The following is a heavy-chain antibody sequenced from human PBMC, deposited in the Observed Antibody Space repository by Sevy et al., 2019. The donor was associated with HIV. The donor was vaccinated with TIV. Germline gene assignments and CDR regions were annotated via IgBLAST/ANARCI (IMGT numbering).Heavy chain of an antibody. CDR3: ARDIDLGSFDI. J-gene: IGHJ3*02. CDR1: GGSVISGSYY. Sequence: SETLSLTCTVSGGSVISGSYYWSWIRQPPGKGLEWIGYIYYSGSTNYNPSLKSRVTISVDTSKNQFSLKLSSVTAADTAVYYCARDIDLGSFDIWGQGTMVTVSS. V-gene: IGHV4-61*01. CDR2: IYYSGST. D-gene: IGHD7-27*01.